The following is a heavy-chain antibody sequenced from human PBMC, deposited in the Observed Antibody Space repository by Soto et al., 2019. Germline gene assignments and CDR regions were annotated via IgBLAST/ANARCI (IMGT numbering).Heavy chain of an antibody. CDR2: ISAYNGNT. J-gene: IGHJ5*02. V-gene: IGHV1-18*01. Sequence: GASVKVSCKASGYTFTSYDINWVRQAPGQGLEWMGWISAYNGNTNYAQKLQGRVTMTTDTSTSTAYMELRSLRSDDTAVYYCARLDREGWFDPWGQGTLVTVSS. CDR3: ARLDREGWFDP. CDR1: GYTFTSYD.